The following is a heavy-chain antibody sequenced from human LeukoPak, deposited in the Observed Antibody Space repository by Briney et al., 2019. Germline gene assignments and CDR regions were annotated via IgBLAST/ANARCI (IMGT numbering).Heavy chain of an antibody. D-gene: IGHD6-13*01. CDR2: ISSSGGST. CDR1: GFTFSSYA. CDR3: AKARVGEAGASDY. V-gene: IGHV3-23*01. Sequence: PGGSLRLSCAASGFTFSSYAMSWVRQSPGKGLEWVSTISSSGGSTYYADSVKGRFTISRDNSKNTLYLQMNSLRAEDTAVYYCAKARVGEAGASDYWGQGTLVTVSS. J-gene: IGHJ4*02.